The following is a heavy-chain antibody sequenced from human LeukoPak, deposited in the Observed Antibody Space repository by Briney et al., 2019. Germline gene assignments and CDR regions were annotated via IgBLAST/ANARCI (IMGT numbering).Heavy chain of an antibody. CDR2: IIPIFGTA. V-gene: IGHV1-69*13. D-gene: IGHD2-2*01. CDR1: GGTFSSYA. CDR3: AREPPRRFCSSTSCYRDWYYYGMDV. Sequence: SVKVSCKASGGTFSSYAISWVRQAPGQGLEWMGGIIPIFGTANYAQKFQGRVTITADESTSTAYMELSSLRSEDTAVYYCAREPPRRFCSSTSCYRDWYYYGMDVWGQGTTVTVSS. J-gene: IGHJ6*02.